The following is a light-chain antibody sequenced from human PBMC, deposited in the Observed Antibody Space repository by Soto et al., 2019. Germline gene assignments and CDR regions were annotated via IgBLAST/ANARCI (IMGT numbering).Light chain of an antibody. V-gene: IGLV2-14*03. J-gene: IGLJ1*01. CDR2: DVS. CDR1: SSDVVGYNY. CDR3: SSYTASSTYV. Sequence: QSALTQPASVSGSPGQSITISCTGTSSDVVGYNYVSWYQHHPGKAPKLMIFDVSNRPAGVSNRFSGSKSGNTAYLTISGLQAEDEADYYCSSYTASSTYVFGTGTKLTVL.